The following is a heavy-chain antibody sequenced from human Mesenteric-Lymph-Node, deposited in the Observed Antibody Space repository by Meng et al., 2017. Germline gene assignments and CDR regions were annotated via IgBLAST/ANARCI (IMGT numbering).Heavy chain of an antibody. CDR2: INHSGST. CDR3: ARAVSSDY. D-gene: IGHD3-3*02. V-gene: IGHV4-34*01. J-gene: IGHJ4*02. Sequence: QVQLQPWCAGLLKPSETLSLTCAVYGGSFSGYYWSWIRQPPGKGLEWIGEINHSGSTNYNPSLKSRVTISVDTSKNQFSLKLSSVTAADTAVYYCARAVSSDYWGQGTLVTVSS. CDR1: GGSFSGYY.